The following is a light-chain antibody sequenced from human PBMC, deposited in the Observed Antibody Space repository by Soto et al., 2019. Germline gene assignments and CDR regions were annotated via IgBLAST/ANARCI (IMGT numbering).Light chain of an antibody. CDR1: QSVSSY. J-gene: IGKJ1*01. V-gene: IGKV3-20*01. CDR3: QQYCSSLWT. CDR2: GAS. Sequence: EIVLTQSPGTLSLSPGERATLSCRASQSVSSYLAWYQQKPGQAPRLLIYGASSRATGIPDRFSGSGSGTDFTLTISRLDPEDFAVYYCQQYCSSLWTFGQGTKVDIK.